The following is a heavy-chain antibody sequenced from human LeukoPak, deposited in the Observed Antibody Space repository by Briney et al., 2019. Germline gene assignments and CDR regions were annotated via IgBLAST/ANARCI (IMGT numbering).Heavy chain of an antibody. D-gene: IGHD6-13*01. V-gene: IGHV4-4*07. J-gene: IGHJ4*02. Sequence: SETLSLTCSVSGGSISSHYWSWLRQPARKGLEWIGHIYSDGSVNYNPSVKSRVTMSVDTSKNQFSLKLYFVTAADTAVFYCARGPAASGYFDYWDQGTLVTVSS. CDR3: ARGPAASGYFDY. CDR2: IYSDGSV. CDR1: GGSISSHY.